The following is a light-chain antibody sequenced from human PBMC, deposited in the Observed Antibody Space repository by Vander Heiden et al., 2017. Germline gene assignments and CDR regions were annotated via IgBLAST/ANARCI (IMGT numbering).Light chain of an antibody. Sequence: SYELTQPLSVSVALGQTARITWGGNNIGSKNVHWYQQKPGQAPVLVIYRDIIRPSGIPERFSGSNSGNTATLTISRAQAGDEADYYCQVWDSSALFGGGTKLTVL. CDR3: QVWDSSAL. CDR2: RDI. CDR1: NIGSKN. J-gene: IGLJ2*01. V-gene: IGLV3-9*01.